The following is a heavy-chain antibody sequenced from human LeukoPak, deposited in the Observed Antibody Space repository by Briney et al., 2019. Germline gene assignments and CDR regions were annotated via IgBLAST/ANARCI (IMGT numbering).Heavy chain of an antibody. CDR2: IYHYENT. J-gene: IGHJ4*02. V-gene: IGHV4-39*01. Sequence: PSETLSLTCTVSGDSISSSSYYWGWIRQPPGKGLEWIGSIYHYENTYYNPSLKSRVTISLDTSKNQLSLKLSSVTAADTAVYYCATRYNWNDGGRYFDYWGQGTLVTVSS. CDR1: GDSISSSSYY. CDR3: ATRYNWNDGGRYFDY. D-gene: IGHD1-1*01.